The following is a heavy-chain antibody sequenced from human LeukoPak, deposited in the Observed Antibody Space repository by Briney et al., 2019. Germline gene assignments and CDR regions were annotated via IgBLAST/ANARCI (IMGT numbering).Heavy chain of an antibody. CDR3: AKGLYCNSTSCYRPPFDY. Sequence: SCKASGYTFTSYGMHWVRQAPGKGLEWVAVISYDGSNKYNEDSVKGRFTISRDNSKNTLYLQMNSLRAEDTAVYYCAKGLYCNSTSCYRPPFDYWGQGTLVTVSS. D-gene: IGHD2-2*01. V-gene: IGHV3-30*18. CDR2: ISYDGSNK. CDR1: GYTFTSYG. J-gene: IGHJ4*02.